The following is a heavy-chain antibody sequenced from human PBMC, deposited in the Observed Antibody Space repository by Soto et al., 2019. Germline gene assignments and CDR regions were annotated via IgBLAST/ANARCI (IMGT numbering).Heavy chain of an antibody. Sequence: ESGGGVVQPGSSLRLSCAASGFTFRNYVMHWVRQAPGKGLEWVAVIGYDGSNIHYADSVKGRFTISRDNSKNTLYLQMNSLRAEDTAVYYCAEDSCYCTHTRCHCLVVVFDSWGQGSLVTVSS. CDR2: IGYDGSNI. D-gene: IGHD2-2*01. J-gene: IGHJ4*02. CDR3: AEDSCYCTHTRCHCLVVVFDS. V-gene: IGHV3-30*18. CDR1: GFTFRNYV.